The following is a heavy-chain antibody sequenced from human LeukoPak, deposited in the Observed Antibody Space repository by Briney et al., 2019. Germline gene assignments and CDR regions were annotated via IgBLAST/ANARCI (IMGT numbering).Heavy chain of an antibody. CDR1: GGSISSYY. V-gene: IGHV4-59*01. CDR3: ARSYYDSSGYYGRTYYYGMDV. D-gene: IGHD3-22*01. J-gene: IGHJ6*02. CDR2: IYYSGST. Sequence: PSETLSLTCTVSGGSISSYYWSWIWQPPGKGLEWIGYIYYSGSTNYNPSLKSRVTISVDTSKNQFSLKLSSVTAADTAVYYCARSYYDSSGYYGRTYYYGMDVWGQGTTVTVSS.